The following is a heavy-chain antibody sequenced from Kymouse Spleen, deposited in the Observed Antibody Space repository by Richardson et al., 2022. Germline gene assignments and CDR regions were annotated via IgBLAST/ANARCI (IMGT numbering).Heavy chain of an antibody. CDR2: INHSGST. CDR1: GGSFSGYY. V-gene: IGHV4-34*01. D-gene: IGHD2-2*02. J-gene: IGHJ6*02. CDR3: ARGDVVVSYYYYYGMDV. Sequence: QVQLQQWGAGLLKPSETLSLTCAVYGGSFSGYYWSWIRQPPGKGLEWIGEINHSGSTNYNPSLKSRVTISVDTSKNQFSLKLSSVTAADTAVYYCARGDVVVSYYYYYGMDVWGQGTTVTVSS.